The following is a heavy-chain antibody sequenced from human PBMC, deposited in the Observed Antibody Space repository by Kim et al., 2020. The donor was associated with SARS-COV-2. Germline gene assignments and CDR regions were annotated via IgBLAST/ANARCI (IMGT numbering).Heavy chain of an antibody. Sequence: SETLSLTCTVSGGSISSSSYYWGWIRQPPGKGLEWIGSIYYSGSTYYNPSLKSRVTISVDTSKNQFSLKLSSVTAADTAVYYCARSFLWFGELLPPSLVSAACVYWGENTRLTVSS. J-gene: IGHJ1*01. CDR1: GGSISSSSYY. CDR2: IYYSGST. V-gene: IGHV4-39*01. D-gene: IGHD3-10*01. CDR3: ARSFLWFGELLPPSLVSAACVY.